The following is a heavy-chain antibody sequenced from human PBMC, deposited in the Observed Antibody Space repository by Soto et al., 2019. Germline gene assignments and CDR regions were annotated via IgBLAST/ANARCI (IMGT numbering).Heavy chain of an antibody. CDR3: AKGRCASCYFADY. CDR1: GFTFSNYA. J-gene: IGHJ4*02. Sequence: GGSLRLSCAASGFTFSNYAMNWVRQAPGKGLEWVSGISDSGDSTFYADSVKGRFTISRDNSKNTLYLQLSSLRAEDTAIYYCAKGRCASCYFADYWGQGSLVTVSP. V-gene: IGHV3-23*01. D-gene: IGHD2-21*01. CDR2: ISDSGDST.